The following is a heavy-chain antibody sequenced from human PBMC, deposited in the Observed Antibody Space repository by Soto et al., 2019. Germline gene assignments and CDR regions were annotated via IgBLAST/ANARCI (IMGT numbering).Heavy chain of an antibody. J-gene: IGHJ5*02. CDR2: ISYDGSNK. D-gene: IGHD3-22*01. CDR1: GFTFSSYA. V-gene: IGHV3-30-3*01. CDR3: ARDSDSRHNWFDP. Sequence: QVQLVESGGGVVQPGRSLRLSCAASGFTFSSYAMHWVRQAPGKGLEWVAVISYDGSNKYYADSVKGRFTISRDNSKNTLYLQMNSLRAEDTAVYYCARDSDSRHNWFDPWGQGTLVTVSS.